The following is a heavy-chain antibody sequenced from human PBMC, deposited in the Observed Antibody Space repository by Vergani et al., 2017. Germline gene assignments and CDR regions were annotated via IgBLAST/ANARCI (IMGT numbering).Heavy chain of an antibody. V-gene: IGHV3-49*05. CDR3: SRGRGYSFGYSDY. Sequence: VQLQESGPGLVKPSQTLSLTCSVSGASISSGVYYWNWIRQHPGKGLEWVAFIRNKAYGGTTEYAASVKGRFTISRDDSKRLAYLQLSGLKTEDTAVYFCSRGRGYSFGYSDYWGQGTLVTVSS. CDR2: IRNKAYGGTT. J-gene: IGHJ4*02. D-gene: IGHD5-18*01. CDR1: GASISSGVYY.